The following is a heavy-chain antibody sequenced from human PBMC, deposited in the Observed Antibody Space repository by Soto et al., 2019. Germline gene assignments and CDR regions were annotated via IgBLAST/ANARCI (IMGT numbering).Heavy chain of an antibody. CDR2: IVVGSGNT. V-gene: IGHV1-58*01. CDR1: GFTFTSSA. J-gene: IGHJ6*02. CDR3: AAPPTYYDFWSGYYRPYYYYGMDV. D-gene: IGHD3-3*01. Sequence: SVKVSCKASGFTFTSSAVQWVRQARGQRLEWIGWIVVGSGNTNYAQKFQERVTITRDMSTSTAYMGLSSLRSEDTAVYYCAAPPTYYDFWSGYYRPYYYYGMDVWGQGTTVTVSS.